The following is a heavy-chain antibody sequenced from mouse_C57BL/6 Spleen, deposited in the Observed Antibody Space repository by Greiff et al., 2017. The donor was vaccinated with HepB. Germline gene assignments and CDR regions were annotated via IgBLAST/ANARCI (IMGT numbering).Heavy chain of an antibody. CDR2: ISSGGDYI. J-gene: IGHJ4*01. V-gene: IGHV5-9-1*02. CDR3: TRDKEDDYDAGVYAMDY. CDR1: GFTFSSYA. D-gene: IGHD2-4*01. Sequence: EVMLVESGEGLVKPGGSLKLSCAASGFTFSSYAMSWVRQTPEKRLEWVAYISSGGDYIYYADTVKGRFTISRDNARNTLSLQMSSLKSEDTAMYYCTRDKEDDYDAGVYAMDYWGQGTSVTVSS.